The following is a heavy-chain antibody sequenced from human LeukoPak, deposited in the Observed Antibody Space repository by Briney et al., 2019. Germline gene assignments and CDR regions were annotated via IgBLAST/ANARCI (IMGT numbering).Heavy chain of an antibody. J-gene: IGHJ6*02. D-gene: IGHD6-13*01. Sequence: GGSLRLSCAASGFTFSGSAMHWVRQASGKGLEWVGRIRSKANSYATAYAASVKGRFTISRDDSKNTAYLQMNSLKTEDTAVYYCTRHKGEVIAAAGMDVWGQGTTVTVSS. V-gene: IGHV3-73*01. CDR1: GFTFSGSA. CDR2: IRSKANSYAT. CDR3: TRHKGEVIAAAGMDV.